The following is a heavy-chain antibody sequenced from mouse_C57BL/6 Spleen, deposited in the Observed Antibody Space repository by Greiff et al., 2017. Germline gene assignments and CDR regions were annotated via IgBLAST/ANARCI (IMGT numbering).Heavy chain of an antibody. J-gene: IGHJ4*01. Sequence: QVQLQQPGTELVKPGASVKLSCKASGYTFTSYWMHWVKQRPGQGLEWIGNINPSNGGTNYNEKFKSKATLTVDKSSSTAYMQLSSLTSEDSAVDYCAGCLGRGYAMDYWGQGTSVTVSS. V-gene: IGHV1-53*01. CDR3: AGCLGRGYAMDY. CDR2: INPSNGGT. D-gene: IGHD4-1*01. CDR1: GYTFTSYW.